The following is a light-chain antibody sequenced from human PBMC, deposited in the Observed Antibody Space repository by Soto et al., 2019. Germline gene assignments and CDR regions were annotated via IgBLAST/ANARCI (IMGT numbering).Light chain of an antibody. CDR3: QQYNSWPLN. J-gene: IGKJ4*01. Sequence: EIVLTQSPGTLSLSPGERATLSCRSIQSVSSSYLACYQQKPGQAPRLLIYGASNRATGVPVTVRGSGSGTEFTLAISSLQSEDFALYFCQQYNSWPLNFGGGTKVDIK. CDR2: GAS. CDR1: QSVSSSY. V-gene: IGKV3-15*01.